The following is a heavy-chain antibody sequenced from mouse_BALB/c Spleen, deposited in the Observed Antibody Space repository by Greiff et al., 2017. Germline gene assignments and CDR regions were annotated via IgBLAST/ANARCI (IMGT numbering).Heavy chain of an antibody. CDR2: ISSGGST. Sequence: DVKLVESGGGLVKPGGSLKLSCAASGFTFSSYAMSWVRQTPEKGLEWVASISSGGSTYYPDSVKGRFTISRDNARNILYLQMSSLMSEDTAMVYCASAFAMITTGDYWGQGTTLTVSA. CDR1: GFTFSSYA. J-gene: IGHJ2*01. D-gene: IGHD2-4*01. V-gene: IGHV5-6-5*01. CDR3: ASAFAMITTGDY.